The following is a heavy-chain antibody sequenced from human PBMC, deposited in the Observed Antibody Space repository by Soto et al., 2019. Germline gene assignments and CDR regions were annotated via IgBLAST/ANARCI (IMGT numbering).Heavy chain of an antibody. D-gene: IGHD3-3*01. V-gene: IGHV3-66*01. J-gene: IGHJ4*02. CDR2: IYSGGST. Sequence: GESLKISCAASGFTVSSNYMSWVRQAPGKGLEWVSVIYSGGSTYYADSVKGRFTISRDNSKNTLYLQMNSLRAEDTAVYYCAKYFWDYWGQGTLVTVSS. CDR1: GFTVSSNY. CDR3: AKYFWDY.